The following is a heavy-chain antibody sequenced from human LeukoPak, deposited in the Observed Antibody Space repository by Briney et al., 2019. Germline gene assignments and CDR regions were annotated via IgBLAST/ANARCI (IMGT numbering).Heavy chain of an antibody. J-gene: IGHJ5*02. CDR3: ARAPGYCSSTTCDKRFDP. V-gene: IGHV1-8*01. Sequence: ASVKVSCKASGYTFTTSDINWVRQATGQGLEWMGWMNPNTGKTGYAQRFQGRVTMTRDTCISTAYMELSSLRSEDTAVYYCARAPGYCSSTTCDKRFDPWGQGTLVTVSS. CDR1: GYTFTTSD. CDR2: MNPNTGKT. D-gene: IGHD2-2*02.